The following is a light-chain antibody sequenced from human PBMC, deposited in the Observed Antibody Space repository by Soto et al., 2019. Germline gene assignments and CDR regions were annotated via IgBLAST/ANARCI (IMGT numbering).Light chain of an antibody. V-gene: IGKV3-20*01. Sequence: EIVLTQSPGTLSLSPGERATLSCRASQSVNSNYLAWYRQKPGQAPRLLIYGASSRATGIPDRFSGSGSGTDFTLTISRLEPEDFAVFFCQHYDRSPPTFGQGTNVDIK. CDR2: GAS. CDR1: QSVNSNY. J-gene: IGKJ1*01. CDR3: QHYDRSPPT.